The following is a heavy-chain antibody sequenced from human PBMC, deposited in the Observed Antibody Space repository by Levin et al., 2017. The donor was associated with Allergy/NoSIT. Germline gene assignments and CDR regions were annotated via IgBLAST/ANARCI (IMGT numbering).Heavy chain of an antibody. J-gene: IGHJ3*02. V-gene: IGHV3-9*01. CDR1: GFTFDDYA. D-gene: IGHD3-10*01. CDR3: ARDNIGLPDAFDI. CDR2: ISWNSGSI. Sequence: PGGSLRLSCAASGFTFDDYAMHWVRQAPGKGLEWVSGISWNSGSIGYADSVKGRFTIFRDNAKNSLYLQMNSLRTEDTALYYCARDNIGLPDAFDIWGQGTMVIVSS.